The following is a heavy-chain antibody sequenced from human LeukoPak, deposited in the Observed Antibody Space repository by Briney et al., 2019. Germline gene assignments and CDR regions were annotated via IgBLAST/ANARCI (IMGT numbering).Heavy chain of an antibody. CDR2: IYYSGST. J-gene: IGHJ4*02. Sequence: SETLSLTCTVSGGSVSSGSYYWSWIRQPPGKGLEWIGYIYYSGSTNYNPSLKSRVTISVDTSKNQFSLKLSSVTAADTAVYYCARGGGSWVYYFDYWGQGTLVTVSS. CDR1: GGSVSSGSYY. V-gene: IGHV4-61*01. D-gene: IGHD6-13*01. CDR3: ARGGGSWVYYFDY.